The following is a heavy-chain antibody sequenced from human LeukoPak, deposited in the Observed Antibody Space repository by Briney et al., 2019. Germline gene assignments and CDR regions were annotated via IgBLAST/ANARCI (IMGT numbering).Heavy chain of an antibody. J-gene: IGHJ3*02. CDR1: GGTFSSYT. V-gene: IGHV1-69*04. CDR3: ARDSINQLLLGAFDI. Sequence: ASVKVSCKASGGTFSSYTISWVRPAPGHGREWMGRIIPILGIANYAQKFQGRVTITADKSTSTAYMELSSLRSEDTAVYYCARDSINQLLLGAFDIWGQGTMVTVSS. D-gene: IGHD2-2*01. CDR2: IIPILGIA.